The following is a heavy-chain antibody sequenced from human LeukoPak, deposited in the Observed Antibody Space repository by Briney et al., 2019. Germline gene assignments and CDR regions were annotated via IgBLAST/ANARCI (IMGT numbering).Heavy chain of an antibody. J-gene: IGHJ4*02. V-gene: IGHV4-31*03. Sequence: PSQTLSLTCTVSGDSISSGNYYWGWIRHHPGKGLEWIGYIYYSGSTYYSPSLKSRVTISQDTSKNQFSLRLSSVTAADTAVYYCASTSPTTFSNYFDSWGQGTLVTVSS. CDR1: GDSISSGNYY. D-gene: IGHD4-11*01. CDR3: ASTSPTTFSNYFDS. CDR2: IYYSGST.